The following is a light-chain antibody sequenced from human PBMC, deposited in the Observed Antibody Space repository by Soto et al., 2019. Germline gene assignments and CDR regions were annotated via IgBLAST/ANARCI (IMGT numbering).Light chain of an antibody. V-gene: IGKV3-15*01. CDR2: GAS. J-gene: IGKJ1*01. CDR1: QSVSSN. CDR3: QQYNNRPPWWT. Sequence: EIVLTQSPATLSLSPGERATLSCRASQSVSSNLAWYQQKPGQAPRLLIYGASTRATGIPARFSGSGSGTEFTLTISSLQSEDFAVYYCQQYNNRPPWWTFGQGTKVDIK.